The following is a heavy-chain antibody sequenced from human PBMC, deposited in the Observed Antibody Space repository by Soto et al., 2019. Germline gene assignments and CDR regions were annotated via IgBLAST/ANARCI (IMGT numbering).Heavy chain of an antibody. CDR3: ARLSTSCYVRGGSCYSYRDY. V-gene: IGHV4-39*01. Sequence: PSETLSLTCTVSGGSISSSSYYWGWIRQPPGKGLERIGSIYYSGSTYYNPSLKSRVTISVDTSKNQFSLKLSSVTAADTAVYYFARLSTSCYVRGGSCYSYRDYWGQGTLVTVSS. CDR2: IYYSGST. CDR1: GGSISSSSYY. D-gene: IGHD2-2*01. J-gene: IGHJ4*02.